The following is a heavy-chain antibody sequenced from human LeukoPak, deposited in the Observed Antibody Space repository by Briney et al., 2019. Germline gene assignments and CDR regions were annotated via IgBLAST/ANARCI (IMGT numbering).Heavy chain of an antibody. CDR1: GFTFSSYS. CDR2: ISGSASST. J-gene: IGHJ4*02. V-gene: IGHV3-23*01. D-gene: IGHD5-18*01. CDR3: AKDLGWIHFAY. Sequence: GGSLRLSCAASGFTFSSYSMNWVRQAPGKGLEWVSAISGSASSTYHADSVKGRFTISRDNSKNTLYLQMNSLRAEDTAVYYCAKDLGWIHFAYWGQGTLVTVSS.